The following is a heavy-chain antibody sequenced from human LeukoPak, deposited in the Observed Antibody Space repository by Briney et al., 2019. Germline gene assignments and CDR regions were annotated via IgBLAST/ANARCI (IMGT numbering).Heavy chain of an antibody. CDR3: ARGDPYCSGGSCYEPYYYYYMDV. Sequence: SVKVSCKASGGTFSSYAISWVRQAPGQGLEWMGGIIPIFGTANYAQKFHGRVTITTDESTSTAYMELSIMRSEDTAVYYCARGDPYCSGGSCYEPYYYYYMDVWGKGTTVTVSS. CDR2: IIPIFGTA. V-gene: IGHV1-69*05. D-gene: IGHD2-15*01. CDR1: GGTFSSYA. J-gene: IGHJ6*03.